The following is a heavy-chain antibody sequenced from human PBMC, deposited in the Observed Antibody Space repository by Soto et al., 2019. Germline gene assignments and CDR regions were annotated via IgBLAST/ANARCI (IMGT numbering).Heavy chain of an antibody. CDR1: GFTFSSYG. CDR3: ARDAGSGSYSNNWFDP. Sequence: GGSLRLSCAASGFTFSSYGMNWVRQAPGKGLEWVSYISSSSSTIYYADSVKGRFTISRYNAKNSLYLQMNSLRAEDMAVYYCARDAGSGSYSNNWFDPWGQGTLVTVSS. J-gene: IGHJ5*02. D-gene: IGHD3-10*01. CDR2: ISSSSSTI. V-gene: IGHV3-48*01.